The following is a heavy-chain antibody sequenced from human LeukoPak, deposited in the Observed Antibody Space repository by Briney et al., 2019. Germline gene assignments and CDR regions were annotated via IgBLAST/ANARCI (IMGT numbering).Heavy chain of an antibody. CDR3: ATAGYAGSYHLAAFDI. CDR2: IIPILGIA. Sequence: ASVKVSCKASGGTFSSYAISWVRQAPGQGLEWMGRIIPILGIANYAQKFQGRVTITADKSTSTAYMELSSRRSEDTAVYYCATAGYAGSYHLAAFDIWGQGTLVTVPS. D-gene: IGHD3-10*01. CDR1: GGTFSSYA. J-gene: IGHJ4*02. V-gene: IGHV1-69*04.